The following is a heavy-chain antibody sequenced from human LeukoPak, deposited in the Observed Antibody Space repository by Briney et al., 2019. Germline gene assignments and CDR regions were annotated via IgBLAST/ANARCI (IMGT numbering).Heavy chain of an antibody. D-gene: IGHD6-13*01. CDR1: GFTFSSYG. CDR3: AREDYISSWYPHYYMDV. CDR2: IKQDGSAK. Sequence: GGSLRLSCAGSGFTFSSYGMSWVRQAPGKGLEWVANIKQDGSAKYYVDSVKGRFTISRDNAKNSLYLQMNSLRAEDTAVYYCAREDYISSWYPHYYMDVWGKGTTVTISS. J-gene: IGHJ6*03. V-gene: IGHV3-7*01.